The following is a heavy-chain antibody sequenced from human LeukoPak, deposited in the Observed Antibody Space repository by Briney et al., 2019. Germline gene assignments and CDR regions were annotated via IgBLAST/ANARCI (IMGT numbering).Heavy chain of an antibody. D-gene: IGHD2-2*01. CDR1: GFTFTRYE. CDR3: ARALPSTYYYFDY. V-gene: IGHV3-48*03. Sequence: GGSLRLSCAASGFTFTRYEMNWVRQAPGKGLEWVSYISSTGTTISYADSVKGRFTISRDNAKTSLYLQMSSLRAEDTAVYYCARALPSTYYYFDYWGQGTLVTVSS. CDR2: ISSTGTTI. J-gene: IGHJ4*02.